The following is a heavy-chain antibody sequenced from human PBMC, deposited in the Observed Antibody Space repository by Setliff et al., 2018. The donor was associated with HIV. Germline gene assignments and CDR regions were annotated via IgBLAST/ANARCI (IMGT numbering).Heavy chain of an antibody. CDR3: ARGHEWLRI. CDR2: IYHSGST. V-gene: IGHV4-38-2*01. CDR1: GYSISSGYY. D-gene: IGHD5-12*01. J-gene: IGHJ4*02. Sequence: PSETLSLTCAVSGYSISSGYYWGWIRQPPGKGLEWIGSIYHSGSTTYNPSLKSRVTMSGDTSKNQISLKLRSVTAADTAVYYCARGHEWLRIWGQGMRVTVSS.